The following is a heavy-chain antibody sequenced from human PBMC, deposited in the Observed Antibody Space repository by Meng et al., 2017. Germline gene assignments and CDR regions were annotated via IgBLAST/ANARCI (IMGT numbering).Heavy chain of an antibody. D-gene: IGHD5-12*01. J-gene: IGHJ4*02. CDR2: IITIYGTT. CDR3: ARAKGSKATKFDY. Sequence: QVQRVRAGAEGKKARSSGKLCCKCSGGAFSSCAISWVRQAPGQGHEWMGGIITIYGTTNKAQKYHVKVTITADEDTWTGYMELSSLRSEDKAVDYCARAKGSKATKFDYWGQGTLVTVSS. CDR1: GGAFSSCA. V-gene: IGHV1-69*01.